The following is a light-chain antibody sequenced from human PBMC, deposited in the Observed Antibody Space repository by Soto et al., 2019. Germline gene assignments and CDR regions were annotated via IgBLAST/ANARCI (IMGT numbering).Light chain of an antibody. Sequence: PGESATLSCRASRSVSNYLAWYQQKPGQAPRLLIYDASTRATGIPARFSGGGSGTEFTLTISSLQSEDFAAYYCQQCDRSPYTFGQGTKVDIK. CDR3: QQCDRSPYT. CDR2: DAS. CDR1: RSVSNY. J-gene: IGKJ2*01. V-gene: IGKV3-15*01.